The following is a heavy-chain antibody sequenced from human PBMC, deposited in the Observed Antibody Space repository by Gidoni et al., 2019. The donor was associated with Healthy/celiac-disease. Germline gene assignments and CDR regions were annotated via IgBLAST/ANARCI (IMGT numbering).Heavy chain of an antibody. CDR3: ARGDDFDY. V-gene: IGHV4-59*01. CDR1: GVSISSYY. J-gene: IGHJ4*02. CDR2: IYYSGST. Sequence: QVQLQESGPGLVQPSETLSLTDTVSGVSISSYYWSWLRQPPGKGLEWIGYIYYSGSTNYNPSLKSRVTISVDTSKNQFSLKLRSVTAADTAVYYCARGDDFDYWGQGTLVTVSS.